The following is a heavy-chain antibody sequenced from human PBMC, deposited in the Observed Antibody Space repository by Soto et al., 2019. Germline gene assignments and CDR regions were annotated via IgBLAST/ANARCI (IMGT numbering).Heavy chain of an antibody. J-gene: IGHJ6*02. D-gene: IGHD1-7*01. V-gene: IGHV4-39*01. Sequence: SETLSLTCTVSGGSISSSSYYWGWIRQPPGKGLEWIGSIYYSGSTYYNPSLKSRVTISVDTSKNQFSLKLSSVTAADTAVYYCARQNWNYRDYYYGMDVWGQGTTVTVSS. CDR3: ARQNWNYRDYYYGMDV. CDR2: IYYSGST. CDR1: GGSISSSSYY.